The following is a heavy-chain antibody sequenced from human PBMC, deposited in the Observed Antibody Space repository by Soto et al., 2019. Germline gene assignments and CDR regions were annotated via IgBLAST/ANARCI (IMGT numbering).Heavy chain of an antibody. CDR3: ARGKKQWFGFDY. Sequence: QVQLVQSGAEVKRPGSSVKVSCKASGGIFSSYAISWVRQAPGQGLEWMGGIIPSIGTTNYAQMFQGRVTMTADESTSTAYMVPSNLRSEDTAEYYGARGKKQWFGFDYWGQGTLVTVSS. V-gene: IGHV1-69*12. D-gene: IGHD5-18*01. J-gene: IGHJ4*02. CDR1: GGIFSSYA. CDR2: IIPSIGTT.